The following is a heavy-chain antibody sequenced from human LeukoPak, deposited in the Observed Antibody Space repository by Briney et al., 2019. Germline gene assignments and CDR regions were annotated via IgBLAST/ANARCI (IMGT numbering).Heavy chain of an antibody. V-gene: IGHV1-46*02. J-gene: IGHJ4*02. D-gene: IGHD3-9*01. CDR2: FNPHGRP. CDR3: ARTVYDTLSGFDY. Sequence: ASVKVSCKASGYTFNTHYIHWVRQAPGQGLEWMGMFNPHGRPRHSQKFQGRVTMTRDTSTTTVTMELSSLRSEDTAVYYCARTVYDTLSGFDYWGQGTLVTVSS. CDR1: GYTFNTHY.